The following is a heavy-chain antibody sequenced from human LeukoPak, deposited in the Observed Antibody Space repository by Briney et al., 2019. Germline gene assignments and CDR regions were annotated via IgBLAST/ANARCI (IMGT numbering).Heavy chain of an antibody. CDR3: ARGFLEWLLSYGMDV. CDR2: ISYDGSNK. J-gene: IGHJ6*02. V-gene: IGHV3-30-3*01. CDR1: GFTFSSYA. D-gene: IGHD3-3*01. Sequence: PGRSLRLSCAATGFTFSSYATHWVRQAPGKGLEWVAVISYDGSNKYYADSVKGRFTISRDNSKNTLYLQMNSLRAEDTAVYYCARGFLEWLLSYGMDVWGQGTTVTVSS.